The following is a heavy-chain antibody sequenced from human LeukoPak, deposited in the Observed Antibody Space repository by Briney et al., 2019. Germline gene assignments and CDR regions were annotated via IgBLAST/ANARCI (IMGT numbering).Heavy chain of an antibody. Sequence: PGGSLRLSCAASGFTVSSNYMSWVRQAPGKGLEWVSVIYSGGTTYYADSVKGRFTISRDNSKDTLYLQMNSLRVEDTAVYYCAKMGNYYGMDVWGHGTTVTVSS. CDR1: GFTVSSNY. CDR2: IYSGGTT. J-gene: IGHJ6*02. CDR3: AKMGNYYGMDV. V-gene: IGHV3-66*01. D-gene: IGHD7-27*01.